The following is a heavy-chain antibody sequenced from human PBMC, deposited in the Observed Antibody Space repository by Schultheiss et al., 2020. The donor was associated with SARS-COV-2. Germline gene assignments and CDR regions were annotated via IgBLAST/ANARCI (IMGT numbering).Heavy chain of an antibody. D-gene: IGHD4-23*01. Sequence: SCAASGFTFSSYAMHWVRQAPGKGLEWVAVISYDGSNKYYADSVKGRFTISRDNSKNTLYLQMNSLRAEDTAVYYCARADDYGGNSLDHWGQGTLVTVSS. J-gene: IGHJ4*02. CDR2: ISYDGSNK. CDR3: ARADDYGGNSLDH. V-gene: IGHV3-30-3*01. CDR1: GFTFSSYA.